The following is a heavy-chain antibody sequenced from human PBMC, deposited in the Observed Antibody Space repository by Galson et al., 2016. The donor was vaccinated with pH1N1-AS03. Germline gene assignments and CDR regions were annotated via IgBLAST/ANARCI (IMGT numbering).Heavy chain of an antibody. Sequence: SLRLSCAASGFTFNTHAMNWVRQASGKGLEWVSSFSGSGDKTYYADSVKGRFTVSRDNSNNKLYLQMNSLRAGDTAVYYCARQRTGTTRGAAFDRWGQGTMVTVSS. CDR3: ARQRTGTTRGAAFDR. CDR2: FSGSGDKT. CDR1: GFTFNTHA. V-gene: IGHV3-23*01. J-gene: IGHJ3*02. D-gene: IGHD1-7*01.